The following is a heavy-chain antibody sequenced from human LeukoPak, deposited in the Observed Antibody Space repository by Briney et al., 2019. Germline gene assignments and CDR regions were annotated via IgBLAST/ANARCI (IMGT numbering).Heavy chain of an antibody. D-gene: IGHD3-22*01. CDR1: GGTFRSYA. CDR3: ARAPISDSSGYLFY. J-gene: IGHJ4*02. V-gene: IGHV1-69*05. CDR2: IIPIFGTA. Sequence: SVKVSCKASGGTFRSYAISWVRQAPGQGLEWMGRIIPIFGTANYAQKFQGRVTITTDESTSTAYMELSSLRSEDTAVYYCARAPISDSSGYLFYWGQGTLVTVSS.